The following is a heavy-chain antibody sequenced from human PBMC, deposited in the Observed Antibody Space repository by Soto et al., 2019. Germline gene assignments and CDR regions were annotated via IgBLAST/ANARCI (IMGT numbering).Heavy chain of an antibody. CDR3: TTEVRTYYYDSSGYYHY. D-gene: IGHD3-22*01. CDR2: IKSKTGGGTT. CDR1: GFTFSNAW. V-gene: IGHV3-15*07. J-gene: IGHJ4*02. Sequence: GGSLRLSCAASGFTFSNAWMNWVRRAPGKGLEWVGRIKSKTGGGTTDYAATVKGRFTISRDDSKNTLYLQVNSLETEDTAVYYCTTEVRTYYYDSSGYYHYWGQGTLVTVSS.